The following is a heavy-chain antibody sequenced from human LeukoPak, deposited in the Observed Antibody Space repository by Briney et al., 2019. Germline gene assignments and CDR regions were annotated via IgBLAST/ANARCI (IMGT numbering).Heavy chain of an antibody. CDR2: INPTGGST. CDR3: ARDNSVGDNAWWFDP. Sequence: ASVKVSCKASGYTFTSYYMHWVRQAPGQGLEWMGLINPTGGSTGYAQRFQGRVTMTRDMSTSTDYMELSSLRSEDTAIFYCARDNSVGDNAWWFDPWGQGTLVTVSS. V-gene: IGHV1-46*01. CDR1: GYTFTSYY. J-gene: IGHJ5*02. D-gene: IGHD1-26*01.